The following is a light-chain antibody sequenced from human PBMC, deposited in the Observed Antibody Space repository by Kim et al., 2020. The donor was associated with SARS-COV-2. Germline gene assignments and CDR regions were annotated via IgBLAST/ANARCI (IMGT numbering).Light chain of an antibody. CDR1: HSFSNF. V-gene: IGKV3-11*01. CDR2: DAS. Sequence: SLSARDTPTRSGSDSHSFSNFLAWYQQKRRPAPRLLFYDASNSAAGTPARCSGSGSGTDFTLTSSSQEPEDFAVYCYQQRSTWITFGEGTRLEIK. CDR3: QQRSTWIT. J-gene: IGKJ5*01.